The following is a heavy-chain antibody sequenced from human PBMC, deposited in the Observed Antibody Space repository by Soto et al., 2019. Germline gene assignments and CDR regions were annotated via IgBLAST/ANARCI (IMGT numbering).Heavy chain of an antibody. CDR3: ARDRGIVVLSAAPYYSGMDV. V-gene: IGHV3-23*01. D-gene: IGHD2-2*01. J-gene: IGHJ6*02. CDR1: GFTFSSYA. Sequence: GGSLRLSCAASGFTFSSYAMSWVRQAPGKGLEWVSAISGSGGSTYYADSVKGRFTISRDNSKNTLYLQMNSLRAEDTAVYYCARDRGIVVLSAAPYYSGMDVWGQGTTVTVSS. CDR2: ISGSGGST.